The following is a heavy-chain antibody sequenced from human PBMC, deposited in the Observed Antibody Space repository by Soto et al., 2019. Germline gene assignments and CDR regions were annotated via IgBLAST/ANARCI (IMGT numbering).Heavy chain of an antibody. V-gene: IGHV3-23*01. CDR2: ISGSGGST. J-gene: IGHJ4*02. D-gene: IGHD6-19*01. Sequence: EVQLLESGGGLVQPGGSLRLSCAASGFTFSSYAMSWVRQAPGKGLEWVSAISGSGGSTHYADSLKGRFTISRDNSKNTLYLQMNSLRAEDTAVYYCAKARFRDSSMFLLDYWGQGTLVTVSS. CDR1: GFTFSSYA. CDR3: AKARFRDSSMFLLDY.